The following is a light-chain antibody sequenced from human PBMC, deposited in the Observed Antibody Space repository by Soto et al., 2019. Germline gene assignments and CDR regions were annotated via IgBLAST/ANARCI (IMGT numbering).Light chain of an antibody. CDR3: CSYAGRTTWV. CDR2: EGT. Sequence: QSVLTQPASVSGSPGQSITISCTGTSSDFGNSNFVSWYQHHPGKAPKLMIYEGTKLSSGVSNRFSGSKSGNTASLTISGLQAEDEADYYCCSYAGRTTWVFGGGTKVTVL. J-gene: IGLJ3*02. CDR1: SSDFGNSNF. V-gene: IGLV2-23*01.